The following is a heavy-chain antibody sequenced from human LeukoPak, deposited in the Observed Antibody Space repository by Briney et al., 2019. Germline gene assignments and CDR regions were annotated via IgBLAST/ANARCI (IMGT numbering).Heavy chain of an antibody. D-gene: IGHD3-22*01. CDR1: GFTFSSYG. CDR2: ISYDGSNK. V-gene: IGHV3-30*03. CDR3: ARGLDYYDNSGYYSDFDY. Sequence: GGSLRLSCAASGFTFSSYGMHWVRQAPGKGLEWVAVISYDGSNKYYADSVKGRFTISRDNAKNSLYLQMNSLRAEDTAVYFCARGLDYYDNSGYYSDFDYWGQGTLVTVSS. J-gene: IGHJ4*02.